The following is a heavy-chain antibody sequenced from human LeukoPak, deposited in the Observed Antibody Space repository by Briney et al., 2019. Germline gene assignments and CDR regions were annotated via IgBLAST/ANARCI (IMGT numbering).Heavy chain of an antibody. J-gene: IGHJ6*04. V-gene: IGHV3-48*01. CDR2: ISSSSSTI. CDR1: GFTFSNVW. D-gene: IGHD3-3*01. Sequence: GGSLRLSCAASGFTFSNVWMNWVRQAPGKGLEWVSHISSSSSTIYYADSVKGRFTISRDNAKNSLYLQMNSLRAEDTAVYYCARVGVNLDVWGKGTTVTVSS. CDR3: ARVGVNLDV.